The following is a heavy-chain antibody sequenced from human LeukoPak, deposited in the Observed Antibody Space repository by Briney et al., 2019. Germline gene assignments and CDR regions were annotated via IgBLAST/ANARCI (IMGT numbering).Heavy chain of an antibody. CDR2: ISNSGSNI. Sequence: PGGSLRLSCAASAFTFSNYKFHWVRQAPGKGLEWVSYISNSGSNIQYGDSVRGRFTISRDNSKNSLYLQMNSLRAEDTALYYCAKEKRAVAGTGGYFDYWGQGTLVTVSS. CDR1: AFTFSNYK. D-gene: IGHD6-19*01. CDR3: AKEKRAVAGTGGYFDY. J-gene: IGHJ4*02. V-gene: IGHV3-48*03.